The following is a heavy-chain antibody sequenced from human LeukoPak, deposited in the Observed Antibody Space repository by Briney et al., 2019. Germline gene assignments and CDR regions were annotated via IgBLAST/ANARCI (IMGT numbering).Heavy chain of an antibody. Sequence: PSETLSLTCTVSGDSDSISSSTYSWGWIRQPPGKGLEWIGSIYYSGTTYYNPSLKSRVTISVDTSKNQFSLKLSSVTAADTAVYYCARRLAAAGRRNEYFQDWGQGTLVTVSP. CDR1: GDSDSISSSTYS. D-gene: IGHD6-13*01. J-gene: IGHJ1*01. CDR2: IYYSGTT. CDR3: ARRLAAAGRRNEYFQD. V-gene: IGHV4-39*01.